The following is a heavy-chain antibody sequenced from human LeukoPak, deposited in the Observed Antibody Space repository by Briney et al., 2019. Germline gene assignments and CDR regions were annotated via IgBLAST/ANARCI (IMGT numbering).Heavy chain of an antibody. Sequence: SETLSLTCAVYGGSFSGYYWSWIRQPPGKGLEWIGEINHSGSTNYNPSLKSRVTISVDTSKNQFSLKLSSVTAADTAVYYCARALSSSWYKNWFDPWGQETLVTVSS. CDR3: ARALSSSWYKNWFDP. D-gene: IGHD6-13*01. J-gene: IGHJ5*02. CDR2: INHSGST. V-gene: IGHV4-34*01. CDR1: GGSFSGYY.